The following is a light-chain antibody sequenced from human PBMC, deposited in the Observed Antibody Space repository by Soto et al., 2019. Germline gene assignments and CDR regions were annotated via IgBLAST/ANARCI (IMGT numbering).Light chain of an antibody. Sequence: EIVLTQSPGTVSVSPGERATRSCRASQSVSSSYLAWYQQKPGQAPRLLIYGASSRATGIPDRFSGSGSGTDFTLTISRLEPEDFAVCYCQQYGSSPRTFGQGTKVDIK. CDR3: QQYGSSPRT. CDR2: GAS. CDR1: QSVSSSY. V-gene: IGKV3-20*01. J-gene: IGKJ1*01.